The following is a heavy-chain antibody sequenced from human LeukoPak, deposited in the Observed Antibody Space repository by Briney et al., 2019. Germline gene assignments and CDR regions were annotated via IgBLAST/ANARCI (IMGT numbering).Heavy chain of an antibody. CDR3: ARGLVGQPVDY. Sequence: ASVKVSCKXSGYTFTSNGISWVRQAPGQGLERMGRISAYNGNTNYAQKLQGRVTMTTDTSTSTAYMELRSLRSDDTAVYYCARGLVGQPVDYWGQGTLVTVSS. V-gene: IGHV1-18*01. CDR2: ISAYNGNT. J-gene: IGHJ4*02. D-gene: IGHD2-15*01. CDR1: GYTFTSNG.